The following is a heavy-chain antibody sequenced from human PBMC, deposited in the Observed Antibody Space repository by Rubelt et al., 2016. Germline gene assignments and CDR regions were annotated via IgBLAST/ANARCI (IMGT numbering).Heavy chain of an antibody. CDR1: GGSSSAYY. CDR3: AREGKVVATIGAFDI. D-gene: IGHD5-12*01. CDR2: INHSGSA. J-gene: IGHJ3*02. Sequence: QVQLQQWGAGLLKPSETLSLTCAVYGGSSSAYYWSWIRQTPGKGLEWIGEINHSGSANYSPSLKSRVTMSIDTSKNQFSLRLSSVTAADTAVYYCAREGKVVATIGAFDIWGQGTMVTVSS. V-gene: IGHV4-34*01.